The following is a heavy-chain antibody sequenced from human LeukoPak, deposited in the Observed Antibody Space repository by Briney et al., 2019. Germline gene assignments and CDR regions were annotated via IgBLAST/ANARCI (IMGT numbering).Heavy chain of an antibody. J-gene: IGHJ4*02. CDR2: IGGSGDR. D-gene: IGHD1-1*01. Sequence: GGSLRLSCVASGFIFSNYDMTWVRQAPGKGLEWVSSIGGSGDRYYADSVKGRFTISRDNAKNSLYLQMDSLRAEDTAVYSCASNRWNDWGQGTLVTVSS. CDR1: GFIFSNYD. CDR3: ASNRWND. V-gene: IGHV3-69-1*01.